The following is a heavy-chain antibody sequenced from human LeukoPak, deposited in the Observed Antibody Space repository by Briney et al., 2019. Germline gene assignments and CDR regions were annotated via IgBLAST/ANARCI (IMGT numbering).Heavy chain of an antibody. CDR3: ARGLGYCSSTSCSNYYYYYMDV. Sequence: ASVKVSCKASGGTFSSYAISWVRQAPGQGLEWMGRIIPILGIANYAQKFQGRVTITADKSTSTAYMELSSLRSEDTAVYYCARGLGYCSSTSCSNYYYYYMDVWGKGTTVTVSS. CDR2: IIPILGIA. D-gene: IGHD2-2*01. J-gene: IGHJ6*03. V-gene: IGHV1-69*04. CDR1: GGTFSSYA.